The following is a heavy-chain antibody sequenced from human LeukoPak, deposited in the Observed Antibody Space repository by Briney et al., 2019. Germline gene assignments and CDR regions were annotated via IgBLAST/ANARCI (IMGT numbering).Heavy chain of an antibody. V-gene: IGHV3-53*01. J-gene: IGHJ4*02. CDR3: ARGDDSGYYDYFDY. D-gene: IGHD3-22*01. CDR2: IYTGGNT. CDR1: GFIFSDHY. Sequence: PGGSLRLSCVASGFIFSDHYMDWVRQAPGKGLEWVSTIYTGGNTYYAASVKGRFTISRDFSKNTVFLHMNSLRAEDTAMYYCARGDDSGYYDYFDYWGQGALVTVSS.